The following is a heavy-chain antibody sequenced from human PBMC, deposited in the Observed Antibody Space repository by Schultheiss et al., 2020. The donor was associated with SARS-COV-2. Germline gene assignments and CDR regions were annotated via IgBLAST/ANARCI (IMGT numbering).Heavy chain of an antibody. D-gene: IGHD3-10*01. V-gene: IGHV1-18*01. CDR1: GYTFTSYG. CDR2: ISAYNGNT. CDR3: ARGGSWFGELFGLDY. Sequence: ASVKVSCKASGYTFTSYGISWVRQAPGQGLEWMGWISAYNGNTNYAQKLQGRVTMTTDTSSTAYMELRSLRSDDTAVYYCARGGSWFGELFGLDYWGQGTLVTVSS. J-gene: IGHJ4*02.